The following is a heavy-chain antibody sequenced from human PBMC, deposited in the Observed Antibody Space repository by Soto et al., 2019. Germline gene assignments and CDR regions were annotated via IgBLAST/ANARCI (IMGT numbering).Heavy chain of an antibody. V-gene: IGHV4-39*01. CDR1: GGSIISSSYY. Sequence: SETLSLTCTVSGGSIISSSYYWVWIRQPPGKGLEWIGSIYYSGSTYYNPSLKSRVTISVDTSKNQFSLKLSSVTAADTAVYYCARVYDSSGYYPYFFDYWGQGTLVTVSS. D-gene: IGHD3-22*01. J-gene: IGHJ4*02. CDR2: IYYSGST. CDR3: ARVYDSSGYYPYFFDY.